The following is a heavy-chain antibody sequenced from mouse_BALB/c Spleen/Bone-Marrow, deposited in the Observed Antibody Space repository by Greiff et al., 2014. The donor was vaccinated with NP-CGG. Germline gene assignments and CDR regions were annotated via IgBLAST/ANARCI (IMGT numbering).Heavy chain of an antibody. D-gene: IGHD1-1*01. CDR3: AREGNYYGSIAMDY. CDR2: TNPGNGRT. V-gene: IGHV1S81*02. J-gene: IGHJ4*01. CDR1: GYTFTSYW. Sequence: VQLQQSGAELVKPGASVKLSCKASGYTFTSYWMHWVKQRPGQGLEWIGETNPGNGRTNYNEKFKSKATLTVDKSSSTAYMQLGSLTSENSAVYYCAREGNYYGSIAMDYWGQGTSVTVPS.